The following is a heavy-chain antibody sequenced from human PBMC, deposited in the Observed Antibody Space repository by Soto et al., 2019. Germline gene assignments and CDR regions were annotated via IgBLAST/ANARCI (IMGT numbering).Heavy chain of an antibody. CDR2: LNADGETT. CDR3: VGGPGWGLYF. V-gene: IGHV3-74*01. D-gene: IGHD1-26*01. J-gene: IGHJ4*02. Sequence: EVQLVESGGGWVQPGGSLRLSCAVSGLALSGYWMHWVRQVPGKGLVWVSCLNADGETTYYADSVKGRFTFSRDNAKGTLHLQMDNLRVEDTAVYYCVGGPGWGLYFWGQGTLVTVSS. CDR1: GLALSGYW.